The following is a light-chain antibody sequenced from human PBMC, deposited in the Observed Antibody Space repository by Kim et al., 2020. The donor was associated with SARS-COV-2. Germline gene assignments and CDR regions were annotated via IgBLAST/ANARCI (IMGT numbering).Light chain of an antibody. CDR3: QQYDNWPRT. Sequence: VSPGERVTLSWRASQSVGSDLAWYQQRPGQAPRLLIYDASSKATDVPARFSGRGSGTEFTLTINSLQSEDFAVYYCQQYDNWPRTFGQGTKVDIK. V-gene: IGKV3-15*01. CDR1: QSVGSD. CDR2: DAS. J-gene: IGKJ1*01.